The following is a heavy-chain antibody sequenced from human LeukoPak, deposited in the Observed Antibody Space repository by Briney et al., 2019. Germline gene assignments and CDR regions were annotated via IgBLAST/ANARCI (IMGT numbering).Heavy chain of an antibody. Sequence: PSETLSLTCAVYGGSFSGYYWSWIRQPPGKGLEWIGEINHSGSTNYNPSLKSRVTISVDTSKNQFSLKLSSVTAADTAVYYCARSPLGSYYYGSGSHNNYYYYGMDVWGQGTTVTVSS. D-gene: IGHD3-10*01. CDR2: INHSGST. V-gene: IGHV4-34*01. J-gene: IGHJ6*02. CDR3: ARSPLGSYYYGSGSHNNYYYYGMDV. CDR1: GGSFSGYY.